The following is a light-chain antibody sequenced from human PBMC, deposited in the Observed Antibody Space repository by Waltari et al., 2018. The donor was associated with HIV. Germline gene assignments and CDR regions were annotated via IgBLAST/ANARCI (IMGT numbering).Light chain of an antibody. CDR1: QIVSSAY. Sequence: EIVLTQSPGTLSLSPGETVTISCRASQIVSSAYLAWYQQKPGQSPRLLIYGASTRATAVPDRFSGSGFGTDFTLTISSLEPEDFAVYYCNQYANSPETFGRGARVELK. CDR3: NQYANSPET. V-gene: IGKV3-20*01. J-gene: IGKJ1*01. CDR2: GAS.